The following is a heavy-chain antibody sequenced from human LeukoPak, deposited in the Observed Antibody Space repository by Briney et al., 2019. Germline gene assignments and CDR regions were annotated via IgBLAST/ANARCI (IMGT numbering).Heavy chain of an antibody. Sequence: ASVKVSCKASGYTFTGYYMHWVRQAPGQGLEWMGWINPNSGGTNYAQKFQGRFTMTRDTSISTAYMELSRLRSDDTAVYYCARSAAAAGMHVHYWGQGTLVTVSS. CDR1: GYTFTGYY. V-gene: IGHV1-2*02. CDR2: INPNSGGT. D-gene: IGHD6-13*01. J-gene: IGHJ4*02. CDR3: ARSAAAAGMHVHY.